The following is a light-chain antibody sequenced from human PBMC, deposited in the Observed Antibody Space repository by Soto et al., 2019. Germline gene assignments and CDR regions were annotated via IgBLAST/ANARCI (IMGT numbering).Light chain of an antibody. Sequence: EIVMTQSTATLSVSPGERATLSCRASQSVSSNLAWYQQKPGQAPRLLIYGASTRATGIPARFSGSGSGTEFTLTISSLQSEDFAVYYCQQYNNWPPGLTFGGGTKVEIK. CDR2: GAS. V-gene: IGKV3-15*01. CDR3: QQYNNWPPGLT. CDR1: QSVSSN. J-gene: IGKJ4*01.